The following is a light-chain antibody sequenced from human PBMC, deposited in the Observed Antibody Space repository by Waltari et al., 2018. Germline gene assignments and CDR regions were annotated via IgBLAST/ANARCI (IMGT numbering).Light chain of an antibody. CDR3: QERSNWPGGS. CDR2: DAS. CDR1: QSVYSY. J-gene: IGKJ4*01. Sequence: EIVLTQSPATLSLSPGERATLSGRASQSVYSYLAWDQQKPGLPPRLLIYDASSRATGIPARFVGSGSGTDFTLTISRLEPEDFAVYYCQERSNWPGGSFGGGTKVEIK. V-gene: IGKV3-11*01.